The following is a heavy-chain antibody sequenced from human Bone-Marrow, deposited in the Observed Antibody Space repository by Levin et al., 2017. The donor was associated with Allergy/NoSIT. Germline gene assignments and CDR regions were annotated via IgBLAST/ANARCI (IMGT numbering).Heavy chain of an antibody. D-gene: IGHD2-15*01. CDR3: YTGKDVAVVYKNQDPLLSDF. J-gene: IGHJ4*02. CDR2: ISPNSGAT. V-gene: IGHV1-2*02. CDR1: GYTFSGYY. Sequence: GESLKISCKASGYTFSGYYMNWVRQAPGQGLEWMGWISPNSGATYYAQKFQGRVTMTRDTSINTAYMELISLRSDDTAVYYCYTGKDVAVVYKNQDPLLSDFWGQGTLVTLSS.